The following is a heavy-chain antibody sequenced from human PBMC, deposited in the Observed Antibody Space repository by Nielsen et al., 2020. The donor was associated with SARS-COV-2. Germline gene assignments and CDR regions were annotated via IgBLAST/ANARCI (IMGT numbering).Heavy chain of an antibody. Sequence: GGSLRLSCAASGFTFSSYAMHWVRQAPGKGLEWVAVISYDGSNKYYADSVKGRFTISRDNSKNTLYLQMNSLRAEDTAVYYCARDRYNGSGRKYYYYYGMDVWGQGTTVTVSS. CDR3: ARDRYNGSGRKYYYYYGMDV. CDR2: ISYDGSNK. V-gene: IGHV3-30-3*01. CDR1: GFTFSSYA. J-gene: IGHJ6*02. D-gene: IGHD3-10*01.